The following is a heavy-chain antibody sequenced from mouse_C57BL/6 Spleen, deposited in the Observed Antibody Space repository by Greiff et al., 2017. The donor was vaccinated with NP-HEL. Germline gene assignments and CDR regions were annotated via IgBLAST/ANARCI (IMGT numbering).Heavy chain of an antibody. Sequence: EVQLQESGGDLVKPGGSLKLSCAASGFTFSSYGMSWVRQTPDKRLEWVATISSGGSYTYYPDSVKGRFTISRDNAKNTLYLQMSSLKSEDTAMYYCARQANWDVYAMDYWGQGTSVTVSS. D-gene: IGHD4-1*01. CDR3: ARQANWDVYAMDY. CDR1: GFTFSSYG. CDR2: ISSGGSYT. V-gene: IGHV5-6*01. J-gene: IGHJ4*01.